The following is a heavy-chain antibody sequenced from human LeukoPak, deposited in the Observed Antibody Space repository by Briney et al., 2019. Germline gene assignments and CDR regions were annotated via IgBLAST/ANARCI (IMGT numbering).Heavy chain of an antibody. CDR2: ISYDGSNK. J-gene: IGHJ4*02. CDR3: ARVRSNWNYEGLDY. CDR1: GFTFSSYA. D-gene: IGHD1-7*01. Sequence: GRSLRLSCAASGFTFSSYAMHWVRQAPGKGLEWVAVISYDGSNKYYADSVKGRFTISRDNSKNTLYLQMNSLRAEDTAVYYCARVRSNWNYEGLDYWGQGTLVTVSS. V-gene: IGHV3-30-3*01.